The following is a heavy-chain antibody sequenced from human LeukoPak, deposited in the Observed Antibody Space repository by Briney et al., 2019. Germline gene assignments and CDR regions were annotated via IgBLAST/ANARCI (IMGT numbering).Heavy chain of an antibody. CDR1: GYTFTVYY. CDR3: ARVQQDCQTSLGVLRCAFDI. CDR2: INPNTGGT. Sequence: ASVKVSCKASGYTFTVYYIHWVRQAPGQGLEWMGWINPNTGGTNYAQKFQGCVTMTRDTSINTAYMELSRLRSDDTAVYYCARVQQDCQTSLGVLRCAFDIWGQGTMVTVSS. J-gene: IGHJ3*02. V-gene: IGHV1-2*04. D-gene: IGHD3-16*01.